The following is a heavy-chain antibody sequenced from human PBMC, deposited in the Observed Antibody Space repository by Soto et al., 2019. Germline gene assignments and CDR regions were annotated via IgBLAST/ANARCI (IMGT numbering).Heavy chain of an antibody. V-gene: IGHV4-59*01. CDR1: GGSMSFNY. D-gene: IGHD4-17*01. CDR2: IYYTGST. CDR3: ARGGSYGDFFDY. J-gene: IGHJ4*02. Sequence: PSETLSLTCTVSGGSMSFNYWTWIRQSPGKGLEWIGYIYYTGSTKYNPSLKSRVTISLDTSKNQFSLRLTSVTSADTAVYYCARGGSYGDFFDYWGQGAQVTVSS.